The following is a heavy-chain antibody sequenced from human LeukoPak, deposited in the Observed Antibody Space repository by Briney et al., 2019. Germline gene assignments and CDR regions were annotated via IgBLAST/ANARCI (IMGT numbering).Heavy chain of an antibody. J-gene: IGHJ4*02. V-gene: IGHV3-23*01. D-gene: IGHD6-6*01. CDR1: GFTFSSHT. CDR2: ISGSGVNT. CDR3: ARGRGLPVRPPNEGFLDY. Sequence: PGGSLRLSCAASGFTFSSHTMSWVRQAPGKGLEWVSGISGSGVNTYYANSVKGRFTISRDKFMNTLYLQMYSLRAEDTAVYYCARGRGLPVRPPNEGFLDYWGRGTLVTVSS.